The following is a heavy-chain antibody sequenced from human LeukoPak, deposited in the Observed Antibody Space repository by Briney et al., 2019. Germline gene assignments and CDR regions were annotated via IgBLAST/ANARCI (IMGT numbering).Heavy chain of an antibody. CDR2: IYRGGNT. CDR1: GFTVSSNY. Sequence: PGGSLRLSCAASGFTVSSNYMSWVRQAPGKGLEWVSIIYRGGNTYYADSVKGRFTISRDNSKNTLYFQMNSLRAEDTAVYYCARVGYCSGGSCYPGTGFDPWGQGTLVTVSS. D-gene: IGHD2-15*01. CDR3: ARVGYCSGGSCYPGTGFDP. J-gene: IGHJ5*02. V-gene: IGHV3-53*01.